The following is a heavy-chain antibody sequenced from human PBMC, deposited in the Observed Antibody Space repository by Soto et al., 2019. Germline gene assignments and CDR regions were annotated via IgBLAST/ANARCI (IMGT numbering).Heavy chain of an antibody. J-gene: IGHJ4*02. CDR2: ISGSGGTT. D-gene: IGHD3-3*01. V-gene: IGHV3-23*01. CDR3: AKVRSTKIFDVVSLFDY. CDR1: GFTFSSYA. Sequence: GGSLRLSCAASGFTFSSYAMSWVRQAPGKGLECVSTISGSGGTTYYADSVKGRFTISRDNSKNTLYLQMNSLRAEDTAVYYCAKVRSTKIFDVVSLFDYWGEGTMVTVSS.